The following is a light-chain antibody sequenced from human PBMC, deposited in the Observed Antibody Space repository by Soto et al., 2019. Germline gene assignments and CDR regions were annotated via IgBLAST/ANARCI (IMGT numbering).Light chain of an antibody. CDR1: NSNIGSNT. V-gene: IGLV1-44*01. CDR2: YDN. Sequence: QSVLTQPPSASGTPGQRVTISCSGSNSNIGSNTVNWYQQLPGTAPKLLIYYDNLRPSGVPDRISGSKSGTSASLAISGLQSDDEADYYCAAWDDSLNGRVFGTGTKLTVL. CDR3: AAWDDSLNGRV. J-gene: IGLJ1*01.